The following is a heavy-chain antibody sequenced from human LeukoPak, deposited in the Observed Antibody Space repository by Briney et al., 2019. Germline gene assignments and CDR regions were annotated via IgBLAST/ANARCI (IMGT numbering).Heavy chain of an antibody. CDR1: GFSFSDYY. CDR2: ISSSGSTI. J-gene: IGHJ6*02. V-gene: IGHV3-11*01. Sequence: PGGSLRLSCAASGFSFSDYYMSWIRQAPGKGLEWVSYISSSGSTIYYADSVKGRFTISRDNAKKSLNLQMNSLRAEDTAVYYCARDYHYGMDVWGQGTTVTVSS. CDR3: ARDYHYGMDV.